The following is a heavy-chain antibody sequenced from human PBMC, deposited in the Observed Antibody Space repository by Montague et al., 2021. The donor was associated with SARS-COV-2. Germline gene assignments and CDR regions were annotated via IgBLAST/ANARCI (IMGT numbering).Heavy chain of an antibody. CDR3: ARRRTTAGTWFFDY. D-gene: IGHD6-13*01. J-gene: IGHJ4*02. CDR2: IFYTGTT. CDR1: GGSVSSGGYD. Sequence: TLSLTCTVSGGSVSSGGYDWTWIRQPPVKGLEWIASIFYTGTTYYKSSLKSRVSISMDPSKNQFSLELSSVTAADTAVYYCARRRTTAGTWFFDYWGQGTLVTVSS. V-gene: IGHV4-31*03.